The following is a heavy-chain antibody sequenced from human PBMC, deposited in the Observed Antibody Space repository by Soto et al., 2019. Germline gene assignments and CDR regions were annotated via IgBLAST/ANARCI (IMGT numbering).Heavy chain of an antibody. Sequence: QLQLQESGSGLVKPSQTLSLTCAVSGGSISSGGYSWSGIRQPPGKGLEWIGYIYHSGTTYYNPSLKSRVTITVDRSKNQFSLKLSSVTAADTAVYYCARGHGDYVYWFDPWGQGTLVTVSS. CDR1: GGSISSGGYS. CDR3: ARGHGDYVYWFDP. V-gene: IGHV4-30-2*01. J-gene: IGHJ5*02. CDR2: IYHSGTT. D-gene: IGHD4-17*01.